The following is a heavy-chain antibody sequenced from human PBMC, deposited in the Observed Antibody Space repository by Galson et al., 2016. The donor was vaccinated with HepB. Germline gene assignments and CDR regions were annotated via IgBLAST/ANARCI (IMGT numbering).Heavy chain of an antibody. CDR2: INSDGTST. Sequence: SLRLSCAASGSTFSSYWMHWVRQAPGTGLVWVSGINSDGTSTTYADSVKGRFTISRDNAKNTLYLQMNSLRAEDTAVYYCAKEGRDILTGYYNGDAFDIWGQGTMVTVSS. CDR3: AKEGRDILTGYYNGDAFDI. D-gene: IGHD3-9*01. J-gene: IGHJ3*02. V-gene: IGHV3-74*01. CDR1: GSTFSSYW.